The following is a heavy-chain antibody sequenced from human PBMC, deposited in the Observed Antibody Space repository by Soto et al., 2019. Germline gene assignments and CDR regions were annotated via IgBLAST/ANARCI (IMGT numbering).Heavy chain of an antibody. CDR3: VRESGVAADC. Sequence: ESGGVLVQPGGSLRLSFVASGFTFDSHWMHWVRQAPGEGLVWVSRIKTDGYAAAYADSVTGRFTISRDDTKNTVYLQMNSLRAEDTAGYFCVRESGVAADCWGPGTLVTVSS. J-gene: IGHJ4*02. CDR1: GFTFDSHW. CDR2: IKTDGYAA. V-gene: IGHV3-74*01. D-gene: IGHD6-19*01.